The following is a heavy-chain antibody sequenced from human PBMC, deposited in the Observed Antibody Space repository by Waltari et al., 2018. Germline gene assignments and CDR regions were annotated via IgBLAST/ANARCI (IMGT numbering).Heavy chain of an antibody. CDR1: GGSISSYY. V-gene: IGHV4-59*01. CDR3: ARGGYSYGHYYYYGMDV. CDR2: IYYSGST. Sequence: QVQLQESGPGLVKPSETLSLTCTVSGGSISSYYWSWIRQPPGKGLEWIGYIYYSGSTNHNPTLKSRVTIAVDTSKNQFSLKLSSVTAADTAVYYCARGGYSYGHYYYYGMDVWGQGTTVTVSS. J-gene: IGHJ6*02. D-gene: IGHD5-18*01.